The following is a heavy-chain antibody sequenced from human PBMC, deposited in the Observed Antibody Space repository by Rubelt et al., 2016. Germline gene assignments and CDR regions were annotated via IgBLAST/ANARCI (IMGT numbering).Heavy chain of an antibody. V-gene: IGHV4-34*11. CDR3: AREVGSSWYNWFDP. CDR1: GGSSSGYY. D-gene: IGHD6-13*01. J-gene: IGHJ5*02. Sequence: QVQLQQWGAGLLKPSETLSLTCAVSGGSSSGYYWNWIRQPPGKGLEWIGYIYYSGSTNYNPSLKRRVTIAVDTSKNQFSLKLSSVTAADTAVYYCAREVGSSWYNWFDPWGQGTLVTVSS. CDR2: IYYSGST.